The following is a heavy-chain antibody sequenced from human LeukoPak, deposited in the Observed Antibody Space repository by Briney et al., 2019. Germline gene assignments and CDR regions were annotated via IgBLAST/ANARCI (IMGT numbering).Heavy chain of an antibody. D-gene: IGHD6-13*01. CDR2: FDPEDGET. V-gene: IGHV1-24*01. CDR3: ATDGSNENWFDP. Sequence: ASVKVSCKVSGYTLTELSMHWVRQAPGKGLEWMGGFDPEDGETIYAQKIQGRVTMTEDTSTDTAYMELSSLRSEDTAVYYCATDGSNENWFDPWGQGTLVTVSS. CDR1: GYTLTELS. J-gene: IGHJ5*02.